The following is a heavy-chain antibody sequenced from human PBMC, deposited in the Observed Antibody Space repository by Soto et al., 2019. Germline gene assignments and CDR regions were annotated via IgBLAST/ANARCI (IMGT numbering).Heavy chain of an antibody. V-gene: IGHV1-18*01. J-gene: IGHJ4*02. CDR1: GYTFTSYG. D-gene: IGHD1-26*01. Sequence: QVQLVQSGAEVKKPGASVKVSCKASGYTFTSYGISWVRQAPGQGLEWMGWISAYNGNTKYAHKFQGRVNMTTDTSTSTAYMELRSLRSDDTAVYYCARDLVGRYYAPVDYWGQGTLVTVSS. CDR3: ARDLVGRYYAPVDY. CDR2: ISAYNGNT.